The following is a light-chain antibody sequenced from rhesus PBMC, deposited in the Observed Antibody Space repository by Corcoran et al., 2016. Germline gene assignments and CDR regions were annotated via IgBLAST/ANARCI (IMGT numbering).Light chain of an antibody. V-gene: IGKV1-25*01. CDR3: PHYNTIPLT. CDR1: QDITDD. CDR2: DAS. J-gene: IGKJ4*01. Sequence: DIQLTQSPSSLSASVGDRVTITCRASQDITDDLAWYQQKQGETPKILIYDASTLQSGIPSRFIGSGSGTDFTLPICNLQSDDFTTYYCPHYNTIPLTFCGVTKVVLK.